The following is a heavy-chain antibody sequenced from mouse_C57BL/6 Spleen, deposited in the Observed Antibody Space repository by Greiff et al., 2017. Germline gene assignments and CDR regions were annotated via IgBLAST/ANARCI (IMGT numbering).Heavy chain of an antibody. D-gene: IGHD2-1*01. Sequence: QVQLQQSGAELVKPGASVKISCKASGYAFSSYWMNWVKQRPGKGLEWIGQIYPGDGDTNYNGKFKGKATLTADKSSSTAYMQLSSLTSEDSAVYFCARETHYGNLYFDYWGQGTTLTVSS. V-gene: IGHV1-80*01. CDR1: GYAFSSYW. CDR2: IYPGDGDT. J-gene: IGHJ2*01. CDR3: ARETHYGNLYFDY.